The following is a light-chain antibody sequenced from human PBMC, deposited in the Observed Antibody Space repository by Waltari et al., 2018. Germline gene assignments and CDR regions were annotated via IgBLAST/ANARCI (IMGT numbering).Light chain of an antibody. J-gene: IGLJ2*01. V-gene: IGLV3-1*01. CDR2: HHT. CDR1: ILRNNH. CDR3: QAWDNYNVV. Sequence: SYELTQPPSLSVSPGQTASITCSGDILRNNHACWYHQKPGQSPAVVIYHHTKRPSGITERFSGSASGNTATLTISVTQSMDEGDYYCQAWDNYNVVFGGGTKLTVL.